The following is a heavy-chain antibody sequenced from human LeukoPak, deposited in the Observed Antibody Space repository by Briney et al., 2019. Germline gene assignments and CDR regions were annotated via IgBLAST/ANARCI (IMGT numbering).Heavy chain of an antibody. CDR3: ARALDCTNGVCGFDY. J-gene: IGHJ4*02. CDR2: ISGSTTYI. Sequence: GGSLRLSCAASGFTFSSYSMNWVRQAPGKGLEWVSSISGSTTYIYYADSVKGRFTISRDNTKNSLYLQMNSLRAEDTAVYYCARALDCTNGVCGFDYWGQGTLVTVSS. D-gene: IGHD2-8*01. V-gene: IGHV3-21*01. CDR1: GFTFSSYS.